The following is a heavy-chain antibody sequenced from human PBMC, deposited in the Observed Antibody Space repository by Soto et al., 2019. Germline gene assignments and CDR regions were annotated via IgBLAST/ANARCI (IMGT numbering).Heavy chain of an antibody. V-gene: IGHV3-23*01. CDR2: ISGSGGST. Sequence: GGSLRLSCAASGFTFSSYAMSWVRQAPGKGLEWVSAISGSGGSTYYADSVKGRFTISRDNSKNTLYLQMNSLRAEDTAVHYCAKGADARGGNFYYYYGMDVWGQGTTVTVSS. J-gene: IGHJ6*02. CDR1: GFTFSSYA. CDR3: AKGADARGGNFYYYYGMDV. D-gene: IGHD3-10*02.